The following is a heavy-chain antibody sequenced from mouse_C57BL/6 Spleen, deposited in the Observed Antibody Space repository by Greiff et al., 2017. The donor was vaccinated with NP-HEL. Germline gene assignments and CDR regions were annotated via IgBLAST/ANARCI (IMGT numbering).Heavy chain of an antibody. Sequence: QVQLQQPGAELVKPGASVKLSCKASGYTFTSYWMHWVKQRPGQGLEWIGMIHPNSGSTNYNEKFKSKATLTVDKPSSTAYMQLSSLTSEDSAVYYCAKEKPLPYYFDYWGQGTTLTVSS. J-gene: IGHJ2*01. CDR1: GYTFTSYW. CDR3: AKEKPLPYYFDY. V-gene: IGHV1-64*01. CDR2: IHPNSGST. D-gene: IGHD6-1*01.